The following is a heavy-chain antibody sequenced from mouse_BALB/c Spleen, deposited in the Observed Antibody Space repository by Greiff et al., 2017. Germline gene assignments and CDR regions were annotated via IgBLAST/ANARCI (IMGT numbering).Heavy chain of an antibody. CDR1: GFTFSSYA. J-gene: IGHJ2*01. V-gene: IGHV5-6-5*01. CDR3: ARGLLRGADFDY. CDR2: ISSGGST. D-gene: IGHD1-1*01. Sequence: EVKVVESGGGLVKPGGSLKLSCAASGFTFSSYAMSWVRQTPEKRLEWVASISSGGSTYYPDSVKGRFTISRDNARNILYLQMSSLRSEDTAMYYCARGLLRGADFDYWGQGTTLTVSS.